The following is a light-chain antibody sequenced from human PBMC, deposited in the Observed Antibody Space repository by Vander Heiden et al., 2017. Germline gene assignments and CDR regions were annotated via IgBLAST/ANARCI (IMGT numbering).Light chain of an antibody. CDR3: SAYTSSHTLV. CDR1: SSDVGGYNY. Sequence: QSALPQPASVSGSPGPSITISCTGTSSDVGGYNYVSWYQQRPGKAPELMIYDVSTRPSGVSNRFSGSKSGNTASLTISGLQAEDEADYYCSAYTSSHTLVFGGGTKLTVL. CDR2: DVS. V-gene: IGLV2-14*03. J-gene: IGLJ3*02.